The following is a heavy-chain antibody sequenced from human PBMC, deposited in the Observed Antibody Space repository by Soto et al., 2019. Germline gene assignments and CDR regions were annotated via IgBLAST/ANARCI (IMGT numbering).Heavy chain of an antibody. D-gene: IGHD3-16*01. CDR2: ISSSSSYI. J-gene: IGHJ4*02. CDR1: GFTFSSYS. V-gene: IGHV3-21*01. CDR3: ASACGFPGYFDY. Sequence: SLRLSCAASGFTFSSYSMNWVRQAPGKGLEWVSSISSSSSYIYYADSVKGRFTISRDNAKNSLYLQMNSLRAEDTAVYYCASACGFPGYFDYWGQGTLVTVSS.